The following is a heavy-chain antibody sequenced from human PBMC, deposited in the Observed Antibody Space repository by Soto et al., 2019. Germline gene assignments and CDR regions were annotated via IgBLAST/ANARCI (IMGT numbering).Heavy chain of an antibody. CDR2: IIPIFGTP. V-gene: IGHV1-69*01. D-gene: IGHD3-10*01. Sequence: QVQLVQSGPXXXXPXXXXXXXXXXXXXXXNTYAISWLRQAPGQGLEWMGGIIPIFGTPNYAQRFQGRVTITADESTSTAYMELSRLRSDDTAVYYCARDRDYYGSGNYYNRIDFWGQGTLVSVSS. CDR1: XXXXNTYA. CDR3: ARDRDYYGSGNYYNRIDF. J-gene: IGHJ4*02.